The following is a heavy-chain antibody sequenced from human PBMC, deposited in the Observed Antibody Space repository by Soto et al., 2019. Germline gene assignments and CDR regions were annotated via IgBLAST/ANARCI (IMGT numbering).Heavy chain of an antibody. CDR2: IYYSGST. J-gene: IGHJ4*02. CDR3: ARVGSGYYFGY. D-gene: IGHD3-3*01. CDR1: GGSISSGDYY. V-gene: IGHV4-30-4*01. Sequence: QVQLQESGPGLVKPSQTLSLTCTVSGGSISSGDYYWSWIRQPPGKGLEWIGYIYYSGSTYYNPSLRSRVTISEDTSKNQYSLKLSSVTAADTAVYYCARVGSGYYFGYWGQGTLVTVSS.